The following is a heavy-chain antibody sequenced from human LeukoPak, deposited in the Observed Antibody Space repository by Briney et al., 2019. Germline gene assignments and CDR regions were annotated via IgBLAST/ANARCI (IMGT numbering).Heavy chain of an antibody. D-gene: IGHD6-13*01. Sequence: ASVKVSCKASGYTFTGYYMHWVRQAPGQGLEWMGWMNPNSGNTGYAQKFQGRVTMTRNTSISTAYMELSSLRSEDTAVYYCARKSSAGYSSSWIVYYYYMDVWGKGTTVTVSS. CDR3: ARKSSAGYSSSWIVYYYYMDV. CDR1: GYTFTGYY. CDR2: MNPNSGNT. V-gene: IGHV1-8*02. J-gene: IGHJ6*03.